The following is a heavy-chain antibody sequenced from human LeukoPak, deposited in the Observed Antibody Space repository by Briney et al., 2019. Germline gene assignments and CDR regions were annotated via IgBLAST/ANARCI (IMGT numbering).Heavy chain of an antibody. CDR1: GFMFSNYW. CDR2: IKQDGTEK. CDR3: SQSLNY. Sequence: GGSLRLSCAASGFMFSNYWMDWVRQAPGKGLEWVANIKQDGTEKHYVDSVKGRFTISRDNAKNSLYLQMNSLRAEDTALYYCSQSLNYWGQGTLVTVSS. J-gene: IGHJ4*02. V-gene: IGHV3-7*01.